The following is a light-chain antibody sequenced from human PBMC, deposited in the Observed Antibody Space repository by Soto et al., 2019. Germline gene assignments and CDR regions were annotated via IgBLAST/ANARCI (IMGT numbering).Light chain of an antibody. CDR3: QQSYSTPRT. J-gene: IGKJ5*01. CDR2: HAS. Sequence: DIRVTQSASSLSASVGDSVTITCRASQCLXSHFNWYQQKPGKAPKILXYHASSLQTGVPSRLSGSGSGTAFTPTISSRQPDDFATYYCQQSYSTPRTFGQGTRLEIK. CDR1: QCLXSH. V-gene: IGKV1-39*01.